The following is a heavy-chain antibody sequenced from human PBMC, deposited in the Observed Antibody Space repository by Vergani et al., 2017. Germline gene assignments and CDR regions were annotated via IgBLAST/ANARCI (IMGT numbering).Heavy chain of an antibody. CDR3: AKARDPNCKGGNCYSYYYGLDL. Sequence: EVQLLESGGNLIQPGGSLRLSSGASGFTFSSYAMTWVRLAPGKGLQWVSAISGSGGNTFYTDSVKGRFTISRDNSKDTLYLQMNSLRVEDTAIYYCAKARDPNCKGGNCYSYYYGLDLWGQGTTVTVSS. D-gene: IGHD2-21*01. V-gene: IGHV3-23*01. CDR1: GFTFSSYA. J-gene: IGHJ6*02. CDR2: ISGSGGNT.